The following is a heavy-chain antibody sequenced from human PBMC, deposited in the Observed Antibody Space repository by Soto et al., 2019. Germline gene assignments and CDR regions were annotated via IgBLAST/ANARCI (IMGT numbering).Heavy chain of an antibody. J-gene: IGHJ4*02. Sequence: SETLSLTCTLYGGSLSKYFWSWIRQPPGKGLEWIGEVSNYNPSLKSRVTISVDTSKNQFSLKLSSVTAADTAVYYCARDSSSEVFGFDYWGQGTLVTVSS. CDR3: ARDSSSEVFGFDY. V-gene: IGHV4-34*01. CDR2: VS. CDR1: GGSLSKYF. D-gene: IGHD6-6*01.